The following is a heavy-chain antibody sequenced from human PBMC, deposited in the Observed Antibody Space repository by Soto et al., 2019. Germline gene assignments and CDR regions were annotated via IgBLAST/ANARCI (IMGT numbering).Heavy chain of an antibody. J-gene: IGHJ4*02. CDR2: MSGSGGTT. CDR1: GFTFSNFA. Sequence: EVQLLESGGGLIQPGGSLRLSCAASGFTFSNFAMTWVRQAPGKGLEWVSTMSGSGGTTYYADSVKGRFTISRDNSKNTLSLQMNSLRAEHTAVYYCAKGNWNYVGYFDDWGQGTLVTVSS. D-gene: IGHD1-7*01. CDR3: AKGNWNYVGYFDD. V-gene: IGHV3-23*01.